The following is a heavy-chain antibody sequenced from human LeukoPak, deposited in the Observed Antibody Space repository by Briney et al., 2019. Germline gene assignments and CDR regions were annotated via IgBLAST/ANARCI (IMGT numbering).Heavy chain of an antibody. D-gene: IGHD3-10*01. J-gene: IGHJ6*02. CDR2: IYSGGST. CDR3: ARDHMVRGDEYYGMDV. V-gene: IGHV3-66*01. Sequence: GGSLRLSCAASGFTVSSNYMSWVRQAPGKGLEWVSVIYSGGSTYYADSVKGRFTISRDNSKNTLYLQMNSLRAEDTAVYYCARDHMVRGDEYYGMDVWGQGTTVTVSS. CDR1: GFTVSSNY.